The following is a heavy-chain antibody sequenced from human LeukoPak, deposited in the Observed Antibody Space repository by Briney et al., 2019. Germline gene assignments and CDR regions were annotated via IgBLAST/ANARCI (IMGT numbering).Heavy chain of an antibody. V-gene: IGHV3-53*01. CDR1: GFTVSSNY. J-gene: IGHJ6*03. CDR2: IYIGGST. Sequence: QPGGPLRLSCAPSGFTVSSNYMSWVRQAPGKGLEWVSVIYIGGSTYYADSVKGRFTISRDNSKNTLYLQMNSLRAEDTAVYYCARVRLGCSSTSCYYYYYMDVWGKGTTVTVSS. D-gene: IGHD2-2*01. CDR3: ARVRLGCSSTSCYYYYYMDV.